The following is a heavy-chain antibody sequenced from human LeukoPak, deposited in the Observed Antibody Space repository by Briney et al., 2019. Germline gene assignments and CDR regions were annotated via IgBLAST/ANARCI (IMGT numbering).Heavy chain of an antibody. D-gene: IGHD1-26*01. CDR3: AKEPSTVGATPSGR. J-gene: IGHJ4*02. V-gene: IGHV3-30*02. Sequence: GGCLRPSCAAPGFTFSSYGTPWVRQAPGKGLEWVAFILYVVSKKYNAHSVKGRFTISRDNSKNTLHLQIKSVRAQNTPLYYYAKEPSTVGATPSGRGGQGNLVTVSS. CDR2: ILYVVSKK. CDR1: GFTFSSYG.